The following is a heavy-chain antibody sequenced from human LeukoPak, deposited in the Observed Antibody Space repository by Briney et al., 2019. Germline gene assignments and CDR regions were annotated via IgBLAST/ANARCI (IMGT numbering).Heavy chain of an antibody. CDR3: ARDREGDILTGYHNWFDP. D-gene: IGHD3-9*01. CDR2: ISSSSTI. CDR1: GFTFSSYS. V-gene: IGHV3-48*02. J-gene: IGHJ5*02. Sequence: GGSLRLSCAASGFTFSSYSMNWVRQAPGKGLEWVSYISSSSTIYYADSVKGRFTISRDNAKNSLYLQMNSLRDEDTAVYYCARDREGDILTGYHNWFDPWGQGTLVTVSS.